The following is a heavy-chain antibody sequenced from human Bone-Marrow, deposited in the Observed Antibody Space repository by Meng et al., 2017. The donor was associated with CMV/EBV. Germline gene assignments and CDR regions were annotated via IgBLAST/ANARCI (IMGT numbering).Heavy chain of an antibody. CDR1: GFTFSSYS. CDR2: ISSSSSYI. D-gene: IGHD3-22*01. J-gene: IGHJ5*02. CDR3: ARESYYYDSSGYFRWFDP. Sequence: GGSLRLSCAASGFTFSSYSMNWVRQAPGKGLEWVSSISSSSSYIYYADSVKGRFTISRDNAKNSLYLQMNSLRAEDTAVYYCARESYYYDSSGYFRWFDPWGQGTLVTVSS. V-gene: IGHV3-21*01.